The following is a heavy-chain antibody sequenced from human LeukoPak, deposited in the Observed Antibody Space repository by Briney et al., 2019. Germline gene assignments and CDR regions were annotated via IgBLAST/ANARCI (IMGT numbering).Heavy chain of an antibody. CDR2: IYYSGST. Sequence: SETLSLTCTVSGGSISSYYWSWIRQPPGKGLEWIGYIYYSGSTNYNPSLKSRVTISVDTSKNQFPLKLSSVTAADTAVYYCARHHLRYFDWSDGMDVWGQGTTATVSS. CDR1: GGSISSYY. V-gene: IGHV4-59*08. CDR3: ARHHLRYFDWSDGMDV. D-gene: IGHD3-9*01. J-gene: IGHJ6*02.